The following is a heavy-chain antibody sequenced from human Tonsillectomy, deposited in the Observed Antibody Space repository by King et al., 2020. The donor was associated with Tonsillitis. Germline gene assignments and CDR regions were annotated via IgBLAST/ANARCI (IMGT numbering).Heavy chain of an antibody. Sequence: VQLVESGGGVVQPGRSLRLSCAASGFTFSSYSMHWVRQAPGKGLEWVALISYDGSRTYYADSVKGRFTISREHSNNTHYLQMTSLRTEDTAVYYCARERLWGSEWGIDNWGRGTLVTVSS. CDR3: ARERLWGSEWGIDN. CDR2: ISYDGSRT. D-gene: IGHD3-16*01. V-gene: IGHV3-33*05. J-gene: IGHJ4*02. CDR1: GFTFSSYS.